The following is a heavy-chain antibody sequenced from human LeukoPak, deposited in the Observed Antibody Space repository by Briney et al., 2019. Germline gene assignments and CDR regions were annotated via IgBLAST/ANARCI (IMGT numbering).Heavy chain of an antibody. Sequence: SETLSLTCTVSGGSISSSSYYWGWIRQPPGKGLEWIGSIYYSGSTYYNPSLKSRVTISVDTSKNQFSLKLSSVTAADTAVYYCARLGGVVVPAALYFDYWGQGTLVTVSS. J-gene: IGHJ4*02. CDR3: ARLGGVVVPAALYFDY. D-gene: IGHD2-2*01. V-gene: IGHV4-39*01. CDR1: GGSISSSSYY. CDR2: IYYSGST.